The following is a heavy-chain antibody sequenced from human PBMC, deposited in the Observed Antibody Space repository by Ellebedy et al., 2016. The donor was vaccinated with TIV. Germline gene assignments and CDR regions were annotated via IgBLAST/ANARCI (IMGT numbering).Heavy chain of an antibody. CDR3: ARHGAWSGSAEDAFDI. CDR1: GFTVSSNY. D-gene: IGHD3-3*01. V-gene: IGHV3-53*01. Sequence: GGSLRLSCAASGFTVSSNYMSWVRQAPGKGLEWVSAFYGGGSTYYADSVKGRFTISRDNSKNTLYLQMNSLRAEDTAVYYCARHGAWSGSAEDAFDIWGQGTMVTVSS. CDR2: FYGGGST. J-gene: IGHJ3*02.